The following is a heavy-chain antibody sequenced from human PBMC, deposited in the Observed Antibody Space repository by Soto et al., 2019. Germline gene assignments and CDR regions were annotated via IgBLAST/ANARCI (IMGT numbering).Heavy chain of an antibody. Sequence: GGSLRLSCTASGFTFSDHYMDWVRQAPGRGLEWVGRVRKKANSYTTEYAASVNGRFTISRDDSKNSLYLQMNSLKTEDTAVYYCARTRTFDGYDFDCWGLGTLVTVSS. CDR2: VRKKANSYTT. V-gene: IGHV3-72*01. CDR3: ARTRTFDGYDFDC. D-gene: IGHD5-12*01. J-gene: IGHJ4*02. CDR1: GFTFSDHY.